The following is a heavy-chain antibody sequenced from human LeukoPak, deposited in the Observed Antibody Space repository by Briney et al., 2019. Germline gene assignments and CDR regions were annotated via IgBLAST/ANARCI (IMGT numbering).Heavy chain of an antibody. CDR3: AKGDDILTGYLSYFDY. CDR1: GFTFRTYA. J-gene: IGHJ4*02. Sequence: QPGGSLRLSCAASGFTFRTYAMNWVRQAPGKGLEWVSGISGSGDNTYYADSVKGRFTISRDNSKNTLYLQMNSLRAEDTAVNYCAKGDDILTGYLSYFDYWGQGTLVTVSS. D-gene: IGHD3-9*01. CDR2: ISGSGDNT. V-gene: IGHV3-23*01.